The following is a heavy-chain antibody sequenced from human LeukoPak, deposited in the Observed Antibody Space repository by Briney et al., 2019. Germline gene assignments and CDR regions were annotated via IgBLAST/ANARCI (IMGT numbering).Heavy chain of an antibody. Sequence: SETLSLTCTVSGGSISSYYWSWIRQPPGKGLEWIGYIYYSGSTNYNPSLKSRVTISVDTSKNQFSLKLSSVTAADTAVYYCAREEGTAMVRIWGQGTLVTVSS. CDR2: IYYSGST. V-gene: IGHV4-59*01. J-gene: IGHJ4*02. CDR3: AREEGTAMVRI. D-gene: IGHD5-18*01. CDR1: GGSISSYY.